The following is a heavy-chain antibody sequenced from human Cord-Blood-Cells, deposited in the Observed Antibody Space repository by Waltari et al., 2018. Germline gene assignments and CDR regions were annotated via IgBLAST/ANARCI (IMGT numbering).Heavy chain of an antibody. D-gene: IGHD2-2*01. J-gene: IGHJ5*02. Sequence: QVQLVQSGAEVKKPGASVKDSCKASGSTFTSYAMHWVRQAPGQRLEWMGWINAGNGNTKYSQKFQGRVTITRDTSASTAYMELSSLRSEDTAVYYCARDVGVVPAAMRFKRGWFDPWGQGTLVTVSS. CDR3: ARDVGVVPAAMRFKRGWFDP. CDR2: INAGNGNT. V-gene: IGHV1-3*01. CDR1: GSTFTSYA.